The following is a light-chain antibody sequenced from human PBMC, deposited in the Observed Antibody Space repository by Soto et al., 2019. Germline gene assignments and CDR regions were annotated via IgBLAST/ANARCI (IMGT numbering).Light chain of an antibody. Sequence: QSVLTQPPSVSGAPGQRVTISCTGSSSNIGAGYDVHWYQQLPGTAPKLLIYGNSNRPSGVPDRFSGSKSGNTASLTISGLQAEDEADYYCSSYTSSITLVFGGGTKLTVL. CDR1: SSNIGAGYD. CDR2: GNS. V-gene: IGLV1-40*01. CDR3: SSYTSSITLV. J-gene: IGLJ2*01.